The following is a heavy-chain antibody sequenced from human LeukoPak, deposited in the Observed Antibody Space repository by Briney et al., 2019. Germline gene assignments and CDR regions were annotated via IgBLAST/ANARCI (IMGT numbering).Heavy chain of an antibody. J-gene: IGHJ4*02. CDR2: IGGSGGNT. V-gene: IGHV3-23*01. Sequence: GGSLRLSCAASGFIFSSYSMSWVRQAPGKGLEWVSAIGGSGGNTYYADSVQGRFTISKDNSKNTLYLQMNSLRPEDTAVYFCARASRWLAFDNWGQGTLVTVSS. CDR1: GFIFSSYS. CDR3: ARASRWLAFDN. D-gene: IGHD6-19*01.